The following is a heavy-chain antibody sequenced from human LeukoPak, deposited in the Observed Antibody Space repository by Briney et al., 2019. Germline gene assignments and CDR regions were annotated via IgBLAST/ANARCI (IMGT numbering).Heavy chain of an antibody. CDR2: ISWNSGSI. D-gene: IGHD5-18*01. CDR3: AKFGGYSYGPHVDY. Sequence: PGGSLRLSCAASGFTFDDYAMHWVRQAPGKGLEWVSGISWNSGSIGYADSVKGRFTISRDNAKNSLYLQMNSLRAEDTALYYCAKFGGYSYGPHVDYWGQGTLVPVSS. J-gene: IGHJ4*02. V-gene: IGHV3-9*01. CDR1: GFTFDDYA.